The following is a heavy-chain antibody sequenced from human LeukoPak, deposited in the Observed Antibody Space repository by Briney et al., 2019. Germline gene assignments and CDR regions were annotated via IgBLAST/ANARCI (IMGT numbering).Heavy chain of an antibody. CDR3: ARKLYYDSSGYYYYFDY. Sequence: SETLSLTCTVSGGSISSYYWSWIRQPPGKGLEWIGYIYYSGSTNYNPSLKSRVTILVDTSKNQFSLKLSSVTAADTAVYYCARKLYYDSSGYYYYFDYWGQGTLVTVSS. V-gene: IGHV4-59*12. J-gene: IGHJ4*02. D-gene: IGHD3-22*01. CDR2: IYYSGST. CDR1: GGSISSYY.